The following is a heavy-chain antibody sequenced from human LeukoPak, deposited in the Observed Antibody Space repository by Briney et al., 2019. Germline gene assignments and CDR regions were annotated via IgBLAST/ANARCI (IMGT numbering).Heavy chain of an antibody. CDR1: GFTFSSYW. V-gene: IGHV3-7*01. CDR2: IMQDGSEK. J-gene: IGHJ4*02. CDR3: ARTPPRRDGYNHRGYSFDY. Sequence: GGSLRLSCAASGFTFSSYWMSWVRQAPGKGLEWVANIMQDGSEKYYVDSVKGRFTISRDNAKNSLCLQMNSLRAEDTAVYYCARTPPRRDGYNHRGYSFDYWGLGTLVTVPS. D-gene: IGHD5-24*01.